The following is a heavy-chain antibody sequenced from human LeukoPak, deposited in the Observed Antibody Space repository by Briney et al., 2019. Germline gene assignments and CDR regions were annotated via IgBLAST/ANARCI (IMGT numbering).Heavy chain of an antibody. CDR3: ARCPYYFDY. CDR1: GGSISSSSYY. Sequence: SETLSLTCTVSGGSISSSSYYWGWIRQPPGKGLEWIGSIYYSGSTYYNPSLKSRVTISIDTSKSHFSMKLSSVTAADTAVYYCARCPYYFDYWGQGTQVTVSS. J-gene: IGHJ4*02. CDR2: IYYSGST. V-gene: IGHV4-39*02.